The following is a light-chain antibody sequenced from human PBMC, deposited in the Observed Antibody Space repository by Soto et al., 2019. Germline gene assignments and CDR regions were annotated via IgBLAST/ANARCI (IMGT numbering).Light chain of an antibody. J-gene: IGLJ1*01. CDR1: SSNIGSTT. CDR2: SND. CDR3: AAWDDSLHGFL. V-gene: IGLV1-44*01. Sequence: QSVLTQPPSASGTPGHRVTLSCSGASSNIGSTTVSWYQHAPGTAPKLLIFSNDQRPSGVPDRFSGSVSGTSASPAISGLQSDDEADYYCAAWDDSLHGFLFGTGTKVTVL.